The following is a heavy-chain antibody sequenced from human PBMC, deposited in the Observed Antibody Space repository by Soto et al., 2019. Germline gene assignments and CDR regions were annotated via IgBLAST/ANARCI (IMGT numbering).Heavy chain of an antibody. CDR1: GGTFSSYA. J-gene: IGHJ4*02. CDR2: IIPIFGTA. Sequence: SVKVSCKASGGTFSSYAISWVRQAPGQGLEWMGGIIPIFGTANYAQKFQGRVTITADESTSTAYMELNSLRDEDTAVYYCARDLGYGLFDYWGQGTLVTVSS. CDR3: ARDLGYGLFDY. V-gene: IGHV1-69*13. D-gene: IGHD5-18*01.